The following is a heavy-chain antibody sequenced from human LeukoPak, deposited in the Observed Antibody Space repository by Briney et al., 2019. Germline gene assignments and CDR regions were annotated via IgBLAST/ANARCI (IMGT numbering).Heavy chain of an antibody. CDR3: ARDGLPLYYYDSSGYSRAGNWFDP. CDR2: ISGNDPTI. CDR1: GFTFSDYY. J-gene: IGHJ5*02. D-gene: IGHD3-22*01. V-gene: IGHV3-11*01. Sequence: GGSLRLSCAASGFTFSDYYLSWIRQAPGKGLEWVSYISGNDPTIYYADSVRGRFTISRDNAKNSLYLQMNSLRAEDTAVYYCARDGLPLYYYDSSGYSRAGNWFDPWGQGALVTVSS.